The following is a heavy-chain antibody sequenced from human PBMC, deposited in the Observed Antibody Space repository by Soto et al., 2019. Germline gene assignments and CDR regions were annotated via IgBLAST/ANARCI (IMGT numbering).Heavy chain of an antibody. CDR2: IYYSGST. V-gene: IGHV4-39*01. Sequence: SETLSLTCTVSGGSISSSSYYWGWIRQPPGKGLEWIGRIYYSGSTYYNPSLKSRVTISVDTSKNQFSLNLSSVPAADTAVYYCSSHFLPSGVGPYYFDYLGQGTPGTGSS. J-gene: IGHJ4*01. D-gene: IGHD3-10*01. CDR3: SSHFLPSGVGPYYFDY. CDR1: GGSISSSSYY.